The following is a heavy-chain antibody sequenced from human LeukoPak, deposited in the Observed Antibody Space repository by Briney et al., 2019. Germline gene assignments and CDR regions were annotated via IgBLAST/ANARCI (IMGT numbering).Heavy chain of an antibody. CDR1: GGSISSGDYY. V-gene: IGHV4-30-4*01. D-gene: IGHD6-19*01. J-gene: IGHJ5*02. CDR3: ARGLTRFDP. CDR2: IYYSGNT. Sequence: SETLSLTCAVSGGSISSGDYYWSWIRQPPGTGLEWIGYIYYSGNTYYNPSLKSRVTISVDMSKNQFSLKLSSVIAADTAVYYCARGLTRFDPWGQGTLVTVSS.